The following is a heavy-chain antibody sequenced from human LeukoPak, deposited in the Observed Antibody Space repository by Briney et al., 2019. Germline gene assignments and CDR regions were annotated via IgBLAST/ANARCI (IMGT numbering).Heavy chain of an antibody. D-gene: IGHD2-15*01. CDR1: GFTFSNYG. CDR2: ISYDGSNT. CDR3: ARVYCSGGSCSYYFQY. J-gene: IGHJ4*02. V-gene: IGHV3-30*03. Sequence: PGGSLRLSCAASGFTFSNYGMHWVRQAPGGGLEWVAVISYDGSNTYYADSVKGRFTISRDNAKNTLYLQMNSLRAEDTAVYYCARVYCSGGSCSYYFQYWGQGTQVTVSS.